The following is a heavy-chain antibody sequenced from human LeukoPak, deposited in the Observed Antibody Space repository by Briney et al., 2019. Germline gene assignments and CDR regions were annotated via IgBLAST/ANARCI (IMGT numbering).Heavy chain of an antibody. V-gene: IGHV4-59*11. Sequence: PSESLSLTCTVSGGSISSHYWSWIRQSPGKGLEWIGYIYYSGSTNYNPSLKSRVTISVDTSKNQFSLKLSSVTAADTAVYYCARDRGGYDPGYDYWGQGTLVTVSS. D-gene: IGHD5-12*01. CDR2: IYYSGST. CDR1: GGSISSHY. J-gene: IGHJ4*02. CDR3: ARDRGGYDPGYDY.